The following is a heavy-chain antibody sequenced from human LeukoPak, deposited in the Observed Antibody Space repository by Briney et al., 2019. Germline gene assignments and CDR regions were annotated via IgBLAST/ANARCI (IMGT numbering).Heavy chain of an antibody. CDR3: ARGGRGVPGALGY. Sequence: GESLKISCEASGYSFSDYWIGWVRQVPGKGLEWMGIIYPGDSDTRYSPSFQGQVTISADKSTSTAYLQWSSLKASDTAIYYCARGGRGVPGALGYWGQGTLVTVSS. CDR2: IYPGDSDT. J-gene: IGHJ4*02. D-gene: IGHD3-10*01. V-gene: IGHV5-51*01. CDR1: GYSFSDYW.